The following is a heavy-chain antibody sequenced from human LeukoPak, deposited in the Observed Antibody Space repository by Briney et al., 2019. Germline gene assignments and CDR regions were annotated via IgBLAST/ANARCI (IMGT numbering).Heavy chain of an antibody. CDR3: AKDAYLIAVAGNYFEY. J-gene: IGHJ4*02. V-gene: IGHV3-23*01. CDR2: ISGSGGST. D-gene: IGHD6-19*01. CDR1: GFKFNSYA. Sequence: PGGSLRLSCAASGFKFNSYAMSWVRQAPGKGLEWVSTISGSGGSTYYADSLKGRFTISRDNSKNTLYVQMNSLRPKDTAVYYCAKDAYLIAVAGNYFEYWGQGTLVTVSS.